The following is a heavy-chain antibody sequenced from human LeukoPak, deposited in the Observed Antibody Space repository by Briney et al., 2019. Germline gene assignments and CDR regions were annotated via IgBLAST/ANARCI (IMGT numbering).Heavy chain of an antibody. D-gene: IGHD3-22*01. J-gene: IGHJ4*02. Sequence: GGSLRLSCAASGFTFSSYSMNWVRQAPGKGLEWVSSISSSSSYIYYTDSVKGRFTLSRDNAKKSLYLQMNSLRAEDTAVYYCARADSSGYYYYFDYWGQGTLVTVSS. CDR2: ISSSSSYI. V-gene: IGHV3-21*01. CDR1: GFTFSSYS. CDR3: ARADSSGYYYYFDY.